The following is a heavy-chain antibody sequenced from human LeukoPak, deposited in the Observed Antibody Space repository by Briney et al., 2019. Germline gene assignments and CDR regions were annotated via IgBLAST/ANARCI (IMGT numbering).Heavy chain of an antibody. CDR2: ISAYNSNT. Sequence: GASVKVSCKASGYTFTSYGISWVRQAPGQGLEWMGWISAYNSNTNYAQKLQGRVTMTTDTSTSTAYMELRSLRSDDTAVYYCARDLNPGYSSGWYQYYFDYWGQGTLVTVSS. CDR3: ARDLNPGYSSGWYQYYFDY. CDR1: GYTFTSYG. J-gene: IGHJ4*02. V-gene: IGHV1-18*01. D-gene: IGHD6-19*01.